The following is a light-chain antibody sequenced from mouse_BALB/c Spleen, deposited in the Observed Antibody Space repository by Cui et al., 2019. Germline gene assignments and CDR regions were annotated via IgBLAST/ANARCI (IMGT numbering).Light chain of an antibody. CDR3: WQGTHFYT. Sequence: DVVLTLDPHNLSVSIGHPAFISCKSSQILLDRDGKTYLDWLLQRPGQSPKRLIYLGSKLDSGVPDRFTGSGSGTDFTLKISRVEAEYLGVYYCWQGTHFYTFGGGTKLEIK. J-gene: IGKJ2*01. CDR1: QILLDRDGKTY. CDR2: LGS. V-gene: IGKV1-135*01.